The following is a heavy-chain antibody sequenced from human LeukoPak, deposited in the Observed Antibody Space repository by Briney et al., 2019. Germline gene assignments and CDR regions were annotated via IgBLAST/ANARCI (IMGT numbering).Heavy chain of an antibody. J-gene: IGHJ4*02. Sequence: EASVTVSCKASGGTFIIYAISWVRQAPGQGLEWMGGIIPIFGTANYAQKFQGRVTITADESTSTAYMELSGLRSEDTAVYYCASSPADSSGYYYGDLDYWGQGTLVTVSS. CDR1: GGTFIIYA. D-gene: IGHD3-22*01. CDR2: IIPIFGTA. CDR3: ASSPADSSGYYYGDLDY. V-gene: IGHV1-69*13.